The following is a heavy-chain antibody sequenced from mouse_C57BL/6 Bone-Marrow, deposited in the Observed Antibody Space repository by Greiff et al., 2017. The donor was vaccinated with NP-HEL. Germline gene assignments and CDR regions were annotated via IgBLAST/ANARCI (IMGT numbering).Heavy chain of an antibody. CDR2: IDPSDSYT. J-gene: IGHJ1*03. CDR3: AKEDYGGYFDV. V-gene: IGHV1-69*01. D-gene: IGHD1-1*01. Sequence: QVQLQQPGAELVMPGASVKLSCKASGYTFTSYWMHWVKQRPGQGLEWIGEIDPSDSYTNYNQKFKGKSTLTVDKSSSTAYMQLSSLTSEDSAVYYCAKEDYGGYFDVWGTGTTVTVSS. CDR1: GYTFTSYW.